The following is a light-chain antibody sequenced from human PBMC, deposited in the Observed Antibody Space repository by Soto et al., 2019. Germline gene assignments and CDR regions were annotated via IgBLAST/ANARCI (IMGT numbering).Light chain of an antibody. CDR1: QGISRY. J-gene: IGKJ4*01. Sequence: EMVLTQSPATLSLSPGETATLSCKTSQGISRYLAWYQRRPGQAPRLLIYDASTRATGVPARFSGNGSRTDFTLTIARLEPEDFAVYYCQQRSYWRFGGGTRVQIK. CDR2: DAS. CDR3: QQRSYWR. V-gene: IGKV3D-11*01.